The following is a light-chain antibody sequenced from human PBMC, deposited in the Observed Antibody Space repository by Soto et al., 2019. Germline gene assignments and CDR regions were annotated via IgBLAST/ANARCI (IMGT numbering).Light chain of an antibody. Sequence: LTQPASVSGSPGQSITISCTGTSRNVGGYNYVSWYQQHPGKAPKLMIYEVSNRPSGVSNRFSGSKSGNTASLTISGLQAEDEADYYCSSYTSSSTLRVFGTGTKVTVL. J-gene: IGLJ1*01. CDR2: EVS. CDR3: SSYTSSSTLRV. CDR1: SRNVGGYNY. V-gene: IGLV2-14*01.